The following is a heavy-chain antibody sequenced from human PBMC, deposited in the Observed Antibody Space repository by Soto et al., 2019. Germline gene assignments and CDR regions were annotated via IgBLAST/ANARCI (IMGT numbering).Heavy chain of an antibody. V-gene: IGHV3-30-3*01. CDR1: GLTFGSYA. CDR3: ARDRWYELGGIDY. D-gene: IGHD6-13*01. J-gene: IGHJ4*02. Sequence: QVQLVESGGGWFNPGSSRGPSCAASGLTFGSYAMTGVRQPPGKGREGVAVISYDGSNKYNADSVKGRFTISRDKSKNTLYLQMNSLRAEDTAVYYCARDRWYELGGIDYWGQGTLVTVSS. CDR2: ISYDGSNK.